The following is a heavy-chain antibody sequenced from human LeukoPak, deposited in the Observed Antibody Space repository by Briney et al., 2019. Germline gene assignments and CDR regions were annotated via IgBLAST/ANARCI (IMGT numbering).Heavy chain of an antibody. D-gene: IGHD3-10*01. V-gene: IGHV4-39*01. Sequence: SETLSLTCTVSGGSISSSSYYWGWIRQPPGKGLEWIGSIYYSGSTYYNRSLKSRVTISVDTSKNQFSLKLSSVTAADTAVYYCAVRITMVRGVLDWGQGTLVTVSS. CDR2: IYYSGST. CDR1: GGSISSSSYY. CDR3: AVRITMVRGVLD. J-gene: IGHJ4*02.